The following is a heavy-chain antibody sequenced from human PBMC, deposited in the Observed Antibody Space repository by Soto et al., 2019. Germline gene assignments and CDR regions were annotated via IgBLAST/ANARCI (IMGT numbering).Heavy chain of an antibody. CDR1: GFTFSSYG. D-gene: IGHD7-27*01. J-gene: IGHJ6*02. V-gene: IGHV3-30*18. Sequence: QVQLVESGGGVVQPGRSLRLSCAASGFTFSSYGMHWVRQAPGKGLEWVAVISYGGSNKYYADSVKGRFTIPRDNSKNTLNLQMNSPRAEDTAVYYCAKDLLGPGGAYGMDVWGQGTTVTVSS. CDR3: AKDLLGPGGAYGMDV. CDR2: ISYGGSNK.